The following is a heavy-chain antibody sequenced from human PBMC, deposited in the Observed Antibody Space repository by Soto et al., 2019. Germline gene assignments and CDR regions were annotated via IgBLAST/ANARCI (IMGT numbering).Heavy chain of an antibody. Sequence: GASVKVSCKASGDTFSSYAISWVRQAPGQGLEWMGGIIPIFGTANYAQKFQGRVTITADESTSTAYMELSSLRSEDTAVYYCARAQGVVVVVRAANPNNWFDPWGQGTLVTVSS. V-gene: IGHV1-69*13. D-gene: IGHD2-2*01. CDR2: IIPIFGTA. CDR3: ARAQGVVVVVRAANPNNWFDP. J-gene: IGHJ5*02. CDR1: GDTFSSYA.